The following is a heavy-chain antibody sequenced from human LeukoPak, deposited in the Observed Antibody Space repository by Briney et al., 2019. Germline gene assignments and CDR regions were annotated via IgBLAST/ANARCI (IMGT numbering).Heavy chain of an antibody. J-gene: IGHJ4*02. CDR3: ARGTVYDF. CDR2: IYYSGTT. V-gene: IGHV4-39*01. D-gene: IGHD2-8*01. CDR1: GGSINTNSYS. Sequence: NPSETLSLTCTVSGGSINTNSYSWGWIRQAPGKGVEWIGSIYYSGTTYYTPSLRSRVTISVDTSKNQFSLKLSSVTAADTAVYYCARGTVYDFWDQGTLVTVSS.